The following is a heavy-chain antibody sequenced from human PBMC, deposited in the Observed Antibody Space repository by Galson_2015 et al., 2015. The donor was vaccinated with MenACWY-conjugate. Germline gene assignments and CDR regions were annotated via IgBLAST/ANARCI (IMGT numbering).Heavy chain of an antibody. CDR3: ARDRRFSPRRVVTSSRIDV. J-gene: IGHJ6*02. V-gene: IGHV3-53*01. D-gene: IGHD3-10*01. Sequence: SLRLSCAASGINVSRSYMSWVRQAPGKGLEWVSIIYSGGNANYPDSVKGRFTISRDNSKNTLYLQMNSLRAEDTAVYYCARDRRFSPRRVVTSSRIDVWGQGTPATVSS. CDR1: GINVSRSY. CDR2: IYSGGNA.